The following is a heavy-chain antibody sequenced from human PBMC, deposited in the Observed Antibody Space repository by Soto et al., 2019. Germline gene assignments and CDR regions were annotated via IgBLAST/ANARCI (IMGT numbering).Heavy chain of an antibody. V-gene: IGHV3-23*01. CDR2: ISGSGGST. J-gene: IGHJ5*02. CDR3: AKDRGYYDSRGPPCS. CDR1: GFTFSSYA. Sequence: GGSLRLSCAASGFTFSSYAMSWFRQAPGKGLEWVSSISGSGGSTYYADSVKGRFTISRDNSKNTLYLKMNSLRAEDTAVYYCAKDRGYYDSRGPPCSWGQGTLVTVSS. D-gene: IGHD3-22*01.